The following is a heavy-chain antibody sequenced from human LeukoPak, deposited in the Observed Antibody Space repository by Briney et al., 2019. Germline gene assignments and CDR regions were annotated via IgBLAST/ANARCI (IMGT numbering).Heavy chain of an antibody. CDR2: IYYSGST. CDR3: ARDYGDYGYHFDY. J-gene: IGHJ4*02. CDR1: GGSISSYY. Sequence: PSETLSLTCTVSGGSISSYYWCWIRQPPGKGLEWIGYIYYSGSTNYNPPLKSRVTISVDTSKNQFSLKLSSVTAADTAVYYCARDYGDYGYHFDYWGQGTLVTVSS. D-gene: IGHD4-17*01. V-gene: IGHV4-59*01.